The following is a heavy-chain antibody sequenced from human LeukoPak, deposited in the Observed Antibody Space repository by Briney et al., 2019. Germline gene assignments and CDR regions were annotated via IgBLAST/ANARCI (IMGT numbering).Heavy chain of an antibody. CDR3: ARVTSSWYYFDY. V-gene: IGHV4-61*02. CDR1: GGSISSGSYY. CDR2: IYTSGST. Sequence: PSQTLSLTCTVSGGSISSGSYYWSWIRQPAGKGLEWIGRIYTSGSTNYNPSLKSRVTISVDTSKNQFSLKLSSVTAADTAVYYCARVTSSWYYFDYWGQGTLVTVSS. J-gene: IGHJ4*02. D-gene: IGHD6-13*01.